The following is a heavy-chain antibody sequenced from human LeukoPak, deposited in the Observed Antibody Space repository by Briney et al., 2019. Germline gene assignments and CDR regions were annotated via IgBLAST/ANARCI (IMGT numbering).Heavy chain of an antibody. J-gene: IGHJ4*02. CDR3: ARGLDFTDY. CDR2: INPNSGAT. V-gene: IGHV1-2*02. Sequence: ASVKVSCKASGYTFIDFYMHWVRQAPGQGLEWMGWINPNSGATNYAQRFQGRVTMTRDTSISTAYMELSSLRSDDTAVYYCARGLDFTDYWGQGTLVTVSS. CDR1: GYTFIDFY. D-gene: IGHD3-3*01.